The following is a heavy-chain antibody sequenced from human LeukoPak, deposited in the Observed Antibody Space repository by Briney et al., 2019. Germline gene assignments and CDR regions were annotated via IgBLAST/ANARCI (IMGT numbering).Heavy chain of an antibody. J-gene: IGHJ4*02. V-gene: IGHV1-18*01. CDR3: ARSGGTTMNRGRVEAEY. Sequence: ASVKVSCKASGYTFTSYGIIWVRQAPGQGLEWVGWISTYDGDTSSAHKFLGRVTMTTDTSTTTAYMEVRTLKSDDTAVYYCARSGGTTMNRGRVEAEYWGQGTLITVSS. CDR2: ISTYDGDT. D-gene: IGHD3-10*01. CDR1: GYTFTSYG.